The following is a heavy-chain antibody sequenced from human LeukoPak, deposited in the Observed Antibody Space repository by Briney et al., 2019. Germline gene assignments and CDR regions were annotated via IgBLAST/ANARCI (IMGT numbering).Heavy chain of an antibody. CDR3: AKDYGGPDY. D-gene: IGHD3-10*01. Sequence: GGSLRLSCAASGFTFSSYGMHWVRQAPGKGLEWVAVISYDGSNKYYTDSVKGRFTIPRDNSKNTLYLQMNSLRAEDTAVYYCAKDYGGPDYWGQGTLVTVTS. CDR2: ISYDGSNK. J-gene: IGHJ4*02. V-gene: IGHV3-30*18. CDR1: GFTFSSYG.